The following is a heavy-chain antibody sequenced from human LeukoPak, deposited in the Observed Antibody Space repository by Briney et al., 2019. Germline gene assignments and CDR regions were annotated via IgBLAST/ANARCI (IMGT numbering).Heavy chain of an antibody. D-gene: IGHD1-26*01. CDR1: GGSFSGYY. CDR3: ARVFRSGDAFDI. CDR2: INHSGST. Sequence: SETLSLTCAVYGGSFSGYYWSWIRQPPGKGLEWIGEINHSGSTNYNPSLKGRVTISVDTSKNQFSLKLSSVTAADTAVYYCARVFRSGDAFDIWGQGTMVTVSS. J-gene: IGHJ3*02. V-gene: IGHV4-34*01.